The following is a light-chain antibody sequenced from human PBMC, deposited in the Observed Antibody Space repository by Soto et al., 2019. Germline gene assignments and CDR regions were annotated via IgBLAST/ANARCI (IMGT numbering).Light chain of an antibody. CDR3: QQSYITPST. V-gene: IGKV1-39*01. CDR1: QEIATF. CDR2: AAS. J-gene: IGKJ5*01. Sequence: DIQTSHSPSSLSAAVGDTITVTSRASQEIATFLQWYHQKPGKAPRVLIYAASSLQSGVPSRFSGSGYGTDFTLTITGLQPDDFAIYYCQQSYITPSTVGQVTLLESK.